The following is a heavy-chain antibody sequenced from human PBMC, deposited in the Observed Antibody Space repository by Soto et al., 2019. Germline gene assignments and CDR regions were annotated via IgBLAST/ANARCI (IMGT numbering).Heavy chain of an antibody. J-gene: IGHJ4*02. CDR1: GFSFSNYW. D-gene: IGHD6-19*01. Sequence: PGGSLRLSCAASGFSFSNYWMHWVRQVPGKGLVWVSRINSDGSSTSYADSVKGQFTISRDNAKNRLYLQMNSLRAEDTAVYYCARDPAPSGWYDYWGQGTLVTVSS. V-gene: IGHV3-74*01. CDR3: ARDPAPSGWYDY. CDR2: INSDGSST.